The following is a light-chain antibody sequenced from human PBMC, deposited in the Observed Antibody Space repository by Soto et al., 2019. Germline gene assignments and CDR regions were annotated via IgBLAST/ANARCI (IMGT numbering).Light chain of an antibody. J-gene: IGLJ1*01. CDR3: ISYTSSSTLYV. CDR1: SSDVGGYNY. V-gene: IGLV2-14*01. Sequence: QSALTQPASVSGSPGQSITISCTGNSSDVGGYNYVSWYQQHPGKAPKLMIYEVSNRPSGVSNRFSGSKSGNTASLTISGLQAEDEADYYCISYTSSSTLYVFGTGTKLTVL. CDR2: EVS.